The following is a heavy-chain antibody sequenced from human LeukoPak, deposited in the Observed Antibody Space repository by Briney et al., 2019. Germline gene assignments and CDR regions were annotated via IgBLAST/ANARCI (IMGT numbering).Heavy chain of an antibody. CDR2: INPRSGST. D-gene: IGHD2-2*01. Sequence: GSSVTVSCKASGYTFTSYYMHWVRQAPGQGLEWMGIINPRSGSTSYAQKLQGRVTITSDTSTITVYMELSSLISEDTAVYYCARDIVVVPAAMLTYYYYYGMDVWGQGTTVTVS. CDR1: GYTFTSYY. J-gene: IGHJ6*02. CDR3: ARDIVVVPAAMLTYYYYYGMDV. V-gene: IGHV1-46*04.